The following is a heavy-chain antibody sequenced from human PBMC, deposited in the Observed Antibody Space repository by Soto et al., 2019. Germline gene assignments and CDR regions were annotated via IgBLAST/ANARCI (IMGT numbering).Heavy chain of an antibody. V-gene: IGHV4-39*01. CDR3: ARRVVAAIGFGIAVAAEIDY. CDR2: IYYSGST. Sequence: QLQLQESGPGLVKPSETLSLTCTVSGGSISSSSYYWGWIRQPPGKGLEWIGSIYYSGSTYYNPSLKSRVTISVDTSKNQFSLKLSSVTAADTAVYYCARRVVAAIGFGIAVAAEIDYWGQGTLVTVSS. D-gene: IGHD6-19*01. CDR1: GGSISSSSYY. J-gene: IGHJ4*02.